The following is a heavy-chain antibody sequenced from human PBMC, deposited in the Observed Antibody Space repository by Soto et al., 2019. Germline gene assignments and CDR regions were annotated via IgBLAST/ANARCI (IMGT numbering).Heavy chain of an antibody. Sequence: QVQLVQSGVEVKKPGASVKASCKASGYTFTSYGISWVRQAPGQGLEWMGWISPCNGNTNYAQKFQGRVTMTTDRSTNTAYMELRSLRSDDTAMYYCAKVLGSGNYSKWFDHRGPGTLVTVSS. CDR1: GYTFTSYG. V-gene: IGHV1-18*01. D-gene: IGHD3-10*01. J-gene: IGHJ5*02. CDR3: AKVLGSGNYSKWFDH. CDR2: ISPCNGNT.